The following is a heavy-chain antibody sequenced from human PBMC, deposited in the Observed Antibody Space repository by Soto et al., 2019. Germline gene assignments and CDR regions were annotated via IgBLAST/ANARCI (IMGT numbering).Heavy chain of an antibody. J-gene: IGHJ4*02. CDR1: GYTFTSYG. CDR3: ARVYDFWRGYYNSDD. D-gene: IGHD3-3*01. V-gene: IGHV1-18*01. CDR2: ISAYNGNT. Sequence: QSQLVQSGAEVKKPGASVKVACKASGYTFTSYGISWVRQAPGQGLEWMGWISAYNGNTNYAQKRQGRVTMTTATSTSTVYIELRSLRSDDTAVYYCARVYDFWRGYYNSDDWGQGTLVTVSS.